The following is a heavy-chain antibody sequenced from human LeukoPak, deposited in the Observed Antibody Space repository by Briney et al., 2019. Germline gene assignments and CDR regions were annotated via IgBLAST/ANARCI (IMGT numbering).Heavy chain of an antibody. V-gene: IGHV3-66*02. CDR2: IYSGGST. J-gene: IGHJ4*02. CDR3: ASGLGYCTNGVCC. D-gene: IGHD2-8*01. Sequence: GGSLRLSCAASGFTVSSNYMSWVRQAPGKGLEWVSVIYSGGSTYYADSAKGRFTISRDNSKNTLYLQMNSLRAEDTAVYYCASGLGYCTNGVCCWGQGTLVTVSS. CDR1: GFTVSSNY.